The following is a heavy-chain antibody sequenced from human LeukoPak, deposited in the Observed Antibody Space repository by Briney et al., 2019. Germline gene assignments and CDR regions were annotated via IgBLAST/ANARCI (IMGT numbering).Heavy chain of an antibody. CDR2: IYPGDSDT. V-gene: IGHV5-51*01. CDR1: GYSFTSYW. J-gene: IGHJ6*02. CDR3: ARAPSGSYYGMDV. Sequence: GESLKISCKGSGYSFTSYWIGWVRQMPGKGLEWMGIIYPGDSDTRYSPSFQGQVTISADKSISTAYLQWSSLKASDAAMYYCARAPSGSYYGMDVWGQGTTVTVSS. D-gene: IGHD3-10*01.